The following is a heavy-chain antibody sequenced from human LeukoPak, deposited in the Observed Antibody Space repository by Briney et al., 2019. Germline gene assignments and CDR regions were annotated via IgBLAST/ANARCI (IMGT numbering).Heavy chain of an antibody. Sequence: GGSLRLSCAASGFTFSSYAMHWVRQAPGKGLEWVAVIWYDGSSKYYADSVKGRFIISRDNSKNTLYLQMNSLRAEDTAVYYCTKDGESNTGNPGDYWGQGTLVTVSS. CDR2: IWYDGSSK. V-gene: IGHV3-33*06. CDR1: GFTFSSYA. J-gene: IGHJ4*02. D-gene: IGHD2-8*02. CDR3: TKDGESNTGNPGDY.